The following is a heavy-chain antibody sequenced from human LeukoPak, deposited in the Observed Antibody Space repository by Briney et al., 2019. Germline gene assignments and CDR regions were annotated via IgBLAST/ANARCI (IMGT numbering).Heavy chain of an antibody. CDR2: ISSSGSTI. V-gene: IGHV3-48*03. D-gene: IGHD2-8*01. CDR1: GFTFSSYE. J-gene: IGHJ4*02. CDR3: AMYGSFFDY. Sequence: PGGSLRLSCAASGFTFSSYEMNWVRQAPGKGLEWVSYISSSGSTIYYADSVKGRFTISRDNAKNSLYLQMNGLRAEDTAVYYCAMYGSFFDYWGQGTLVTVSS.